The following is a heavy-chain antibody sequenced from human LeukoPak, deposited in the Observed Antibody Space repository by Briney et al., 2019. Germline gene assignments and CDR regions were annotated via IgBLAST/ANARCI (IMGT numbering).Heavy chain of an antibody. Sequence: PGGSLRLSCAASGFTFSSYGMPWVRQAPGKGLEWVAVIWYDGSNKYYADSVKGRFTISRDNSKNTLYLQMNSLRAEDTAVYYCASFGLGYSSGLDFDYWGQGTLVTVSS. CDR3: ASFGLGYSSGLDFDY. CDR1: GFTFSSYG. D-gene: IGHD6-19*01. CDR2: IWYDGSNK. J-gene: IGHJ4*02. V-gene: IGHV3-33*01.